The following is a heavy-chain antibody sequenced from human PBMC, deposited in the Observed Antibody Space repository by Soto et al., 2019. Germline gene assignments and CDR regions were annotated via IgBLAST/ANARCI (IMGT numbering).Heavy chain of an antibody. CDR2: ISSNGGST. V-gene: IGHV3-64D*08. D-gene: IGHD3-22*01. CDR3: VKDPTTITMIGPPKAFDI. Sequence: SGGSLRLSCAASGFLFNDHTMTWVRQAPGKGLEYVSAISSNGGSTYYADSVKGRFTISRDNSKNTLYLQMSSLRAEDTAVYYCVKDPTTITMIGPPKAFDIWGQGTMVTVSS. J-gene: IGHJ3*02. CDR1: GFLFNDHT.